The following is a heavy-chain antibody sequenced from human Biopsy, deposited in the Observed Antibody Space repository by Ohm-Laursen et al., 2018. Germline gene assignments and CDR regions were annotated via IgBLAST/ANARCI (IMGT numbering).Heavy chain of an antibody. CDR1: GDSFTSYG. V-gene: IGHV1-69*13. J-gene: IGHJ5*02. CDR3: ARGEGSSWFDP. Sequence: SVKVSCKVSGDSFTSYGIGWVRQAPGRGLEWMGWIIPISNTATYAQKFQGRITITADESTSTAYMELNSLTSDDTAVYFCARGEGSSWFDPWGHGTLVTVSS. CDR2: IIPISNTA. D-gene: IGHD1-26*01.